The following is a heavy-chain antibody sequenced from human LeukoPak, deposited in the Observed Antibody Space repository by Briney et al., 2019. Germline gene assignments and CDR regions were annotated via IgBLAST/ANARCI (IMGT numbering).Heavy chain of an antibody. CDR1: GYSFTTYW. J-gene: IGHJ4*02. CDR3: ARPYASYYFDY. CDR2: IYPGDSEI. V-gene: IGHV5-51*01. D-gene: IGHD4-17*01. Sequence: GESLKTFCKTSGYSFTTYWIGWVRRLPGKGLVCVPLIYPGDSEIKYSPSFKGNVIISADQSINTAYLQWSSLKASDTAMYYCARPYASYYFDYWGQGTPVTVSS.